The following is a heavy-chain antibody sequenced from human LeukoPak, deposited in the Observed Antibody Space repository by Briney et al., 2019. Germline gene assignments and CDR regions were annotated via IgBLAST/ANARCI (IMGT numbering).Heavy chain of an antibody. J-gene: IGHJ4*02. V-gene: IGHV3-23*01. Sequence: SGGSTYYADSVKGRFTISRDNSKNTLYPQMNSLRAEDTAVYYCAKATTTSPRNFDYWGQGTLVTVSS. CDR2: SGGST. D-gene: IGHD2/OR15-2a*01. CDR3: AKATTTSPRNFDY.